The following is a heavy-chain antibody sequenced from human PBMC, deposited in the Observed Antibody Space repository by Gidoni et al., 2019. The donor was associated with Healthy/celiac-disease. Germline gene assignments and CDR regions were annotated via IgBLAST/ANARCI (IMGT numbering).Heavy chain of an antibody. Sequence: QVQLQESGPGLVKPSETLSLTCTVSGGSISSYYWSWIRQPPGKGLEWIGYIYYSGSTNYNPSLKSRVTISVDTSKNQFSLKLSSVTAADTAVYYCAKAGPSLRGYGAFDPWGQGTLVTVSS. CDR1: GGSISSYY. V-gene: IGHV4-59*01. J-gene: IGHJ5*02. D-gene: IGHD5-18*01. CDR2: IYYSGST. CDR3: AKAGPSLRGYGAFDP.